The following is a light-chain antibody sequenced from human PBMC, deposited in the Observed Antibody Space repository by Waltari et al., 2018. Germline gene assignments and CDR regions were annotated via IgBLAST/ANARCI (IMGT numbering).Light chain of an antibody. Sequence: QSVLTQPPSASGTPGQRVTISCSGSGSNIGRNYVYWYQQLPGTAPKLLIYRSNRGPSGVPARFSGSKSGTSASLAIWGLRSEDEAGYYCAAWDDSLTVRIFGTGTKVTVL. CDR3: AAWDDSLTVRI. CDR2: RSN. CDR1: GSNIGRNY. V-gene: IGLV1-47*01. J-gene: IGLJ1*01.